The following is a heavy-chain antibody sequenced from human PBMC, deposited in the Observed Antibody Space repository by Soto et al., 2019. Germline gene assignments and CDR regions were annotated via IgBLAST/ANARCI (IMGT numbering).Heavy chain of an antibody. CDR3: ARELRYLRLKYYYGMDV. CDR1: GFTFSSYA. J-gene: IGHJ6*02. D-gene: IGHD3-9*01. V-gene: IGHV3-23*01. CDR2: ISGSGGST. Sequence: PGGSLRLSCAASGFTFSSYAMSWVRQAPGKGLEWVSAISGSGGSTYYADSVKGRFTISRDNSKNTLYLQMDSLGVDDTAVYFCARELRYLRLKYYYGMDVWGLGTPVTVSS.